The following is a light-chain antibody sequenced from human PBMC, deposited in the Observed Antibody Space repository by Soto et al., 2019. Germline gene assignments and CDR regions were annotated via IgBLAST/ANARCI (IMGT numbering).Light chain of an antibody. J-gene: IGKJ2*01. CDR2: GAS. V-gene: IGKV3-20*01. Sequence: EIVLTQSPGTLSLSPGERATLSCRASQSVSSSYLAWYQQKPGQAPRLLIYGASSKATGIPDRFSGSGSGTDFTLTISRLEPEDFAVYYCQQYGSSPQEYTFGQGTKLDIK. CDR1: QSVSSSY. CDR3: QQYGSSPQEYT.